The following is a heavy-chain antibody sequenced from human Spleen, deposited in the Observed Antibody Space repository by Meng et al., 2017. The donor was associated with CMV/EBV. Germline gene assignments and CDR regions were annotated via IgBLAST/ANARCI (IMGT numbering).Heavy chain of an antibody. CDR3: ARNGHYSLDY. J-gene: IGHJ4*02. CDR2: ILHSGTT. V-gene: IGHV4-4*02. D-gene: IGHD3-22*01. Sequence: SLTCAVSGDSLMNGNWWSWVRQPPGRGLEWLGEILHSGTTTYNPSLKSRVTISLDESKNEFSLKLTSVTAADTAVYYCARNGHYSLDYWSLGTLVTVSS. CDR1: GDSLMNGNW.